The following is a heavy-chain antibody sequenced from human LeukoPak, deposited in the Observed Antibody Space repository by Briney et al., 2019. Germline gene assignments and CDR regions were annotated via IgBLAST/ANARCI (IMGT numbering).Heavy chain of an antibody. CDR2: IKQDGSEK. D-gene: IGHD2-2*01. V-gene: IGHV3-7*01. Sequence: GGSLRLYCAASGFTFSSYWMSWVRQAPGKGLEWVANIKQDGSEKYYVDSVKGRFTISRDNAKNSLYLQMNSLRAEDTAVYYCARERIVVVPAARVYYYYYYGMDVWGQGTTVTVSS. CDR3: ARERIVVVPAARVYYYYYYGMDV. CDR1: GFTFSSYW. J-gene: IGHJ6*02.